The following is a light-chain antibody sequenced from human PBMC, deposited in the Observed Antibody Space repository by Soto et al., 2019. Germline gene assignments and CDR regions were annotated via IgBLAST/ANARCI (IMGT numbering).Light chain of an antibody. Sequence: EIVLTQSPGTLSLSPGQRSTLSCRASQSVSSSYLAWYQQKPGQAPRLLIYGASTRAAGIPASFSGSASGTEFTLTIGSMKSEDSAVYYCQQYSSSPSFGQGTRLEIK. V-gene: IGKV3-20*01. J-gene: IGKJ5*01. CDR1: QSVSSSY. CDR2: GAS. CDR3: QQYSSSPS.